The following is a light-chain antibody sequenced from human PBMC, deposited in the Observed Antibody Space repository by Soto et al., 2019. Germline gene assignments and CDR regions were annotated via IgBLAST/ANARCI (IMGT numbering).Light chain of an antibody. V-gene: IGLV2-11*02. J-gene: IGLJ2*01. CDR3: CSYAGNYTLL. CDR1: SRDVGMYNY. CDR2: DVT. Sequence: QSALTQPRSVSGSPGQSVTVSCTGTSRDVGMYNYVSWYQQRPGTAPKVMIYDVTKRPSGVPDRFSGSKSANTASLTISGLQADDEADYYCCSYAGNYTLLFGGGTKLTVL.